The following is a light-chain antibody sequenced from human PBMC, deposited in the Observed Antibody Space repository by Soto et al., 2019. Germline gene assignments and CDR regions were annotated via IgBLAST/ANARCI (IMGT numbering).Light chain of an antibody. Sequence: AIRMTQSPSSFSASTGDRVTITCRASQGISSYLAWYQQKPGKAPKLLINDASSLESGVPSRFSGSGSGTEFTLTISSLQPDDSATYYCQQYNSYLYTLGQGTRLEIK. CDR3: QQYNSYLYT. J-gene: IGKJ5*01. V-gene: IGKV1-8*01. CDR1: QGISSY. CDR2: DAS.